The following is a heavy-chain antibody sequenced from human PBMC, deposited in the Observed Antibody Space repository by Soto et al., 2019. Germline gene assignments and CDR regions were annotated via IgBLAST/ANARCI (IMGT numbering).Heavy chain of an antibody. D-gene: IGHD6-19*01. J-gene: IGHJ4*02. CDR1: GGSISSGGYY. CDR3: ARAQWFVLPHFDY. Sequence: QVQLQESGPGLVRPSQTLSLTCTVSGGSISSGGYYWSWIRQHPGKGLEWIGYIYYTGSTDYNPSLKSRVNISVDTSKNQFSLKPSSVTAADTAVYYCARAQWFVLPHFDYWGRGTLVTVSS. V-gene: IGHV4-31*03. CDR2: IYYTGST.